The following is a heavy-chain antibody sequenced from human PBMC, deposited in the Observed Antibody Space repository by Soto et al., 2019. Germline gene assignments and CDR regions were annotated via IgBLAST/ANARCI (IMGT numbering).Heavy chain of an antibody. CDR3: AKAQGGSEFDY. D-gene: IGHD2-15*01. CDR2: ISSSGGST. J-gene: IGHJ4*02. V-gene: IGHV3-23*01. Sequence: GGSLRLSCAASGFTFSSNAMSWVRQSPGKGLEWVSGISSSGGSTYYADSVKGRFTISRDNSKHMLYLQMNNLSAEDTAVYYCAKAQGGSEFDYCVQGTLVTVSS. CDR1: GFTFSSNA.